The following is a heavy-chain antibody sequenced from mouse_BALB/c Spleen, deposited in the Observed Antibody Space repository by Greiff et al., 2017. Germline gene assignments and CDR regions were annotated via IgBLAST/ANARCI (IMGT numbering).Heavy chain of an antibody. CDR3: ARGEYYGPFDY. J-gene: IGHJ2*01. D-gene: IGHD1-1*01. V-gene: IGHV1-54*01. Sequence: VKLQESGAELVRPGTSVKVSCKASGYAFTNYLIEWVKQRPGQGLEWIGVINPGSGGTNYNEKFKGKATLTADKSSSTAYMQLSSLTSDDSAVYFCARGEYYGPFDYWGQGTTLTVSS. CDR1: GYAFTNYL. CDR2: INPGSGGT.